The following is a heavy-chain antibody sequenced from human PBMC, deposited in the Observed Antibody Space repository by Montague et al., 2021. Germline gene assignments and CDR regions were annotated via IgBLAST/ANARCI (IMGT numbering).Heavy chain of an antibody. J-gene: IGHJ5*02. D-gene: IGHD3-22*01. CDR2: IFHNGST. CDR3: ARVAAWGYYDTSGPNWFDP. CDR1: GGSISSNNW. V-gene: IGHV4-4*02. Sequence: SETLSLTCAVSGGSISSNNWWAWVRQPPGKGLEWIGEIFHNGSTTYSPSLKSRVTISMDKSKNQFSLKLTSVTAADTAVYYCARVAAWGYYDTSGPNWFDPWGQGTPVTVSS.